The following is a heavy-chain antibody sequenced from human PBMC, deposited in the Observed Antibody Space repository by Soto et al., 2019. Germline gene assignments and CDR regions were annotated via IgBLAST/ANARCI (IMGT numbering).Heavy chain of an antibody. D-gene: IGHD2-2*02. CDR2: IIPIFGTA. CDR3: ARVRKYCSSTSCYIYYFDY. J-gene: IGHJ4*02. CDR1: GGTFSSYA. Sequence: SVKVSCKASGGTFSSYAISWVRQAPGQGLEWMGGIIPIFGTANYAQKFQGRVTITADESTSTAYMELSSPRSEDTAVYYCARVRKYCSSTSCYIYYFDYWGQGTLVTVSS. V-gene: IGHV1-69*13.